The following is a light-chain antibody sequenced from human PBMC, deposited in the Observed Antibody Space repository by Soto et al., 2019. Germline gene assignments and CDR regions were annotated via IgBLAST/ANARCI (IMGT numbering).Light chain of an antibody. CDR1: SSDVGGQEY. CDR2: DVT. Sequence: QSALTQPASVSGSPGQSIIISCTGTSSDVGGQEYVSWYQQHPGKVPKLLIYDVTLRPSGIPYRFSGSKSANTAFLTISGLQAEDEADYYCSSYTDSSNVVFGGGTKLTVL. CDR3: SSYTDSSNVV. V-gene: IGLV2-14*03. J-gene: IGLJ3*02.